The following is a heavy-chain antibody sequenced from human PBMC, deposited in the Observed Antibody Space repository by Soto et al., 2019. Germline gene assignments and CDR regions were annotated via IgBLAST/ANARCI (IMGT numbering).Heavy chain of an antibody. CDR1: GYTFTSYG. V-gene: IGHV1-18*01. Sequence: ASVKVSCKASGYTFTSYGISWVRQAPGQGLEWMGWISAYNGNTNYAQKLQGRVTMTTDTSTSTAYMELRSLRSDDTAVYYCARAPRCLVTMVRSPYFVYWGQGILVTVSS. D-gene: IGHD3-10*01. CDR3: ARAPRCLVTMVRSPYFVY. J-gene: IGHJ4*02. CDR2: ISAYNGNT.